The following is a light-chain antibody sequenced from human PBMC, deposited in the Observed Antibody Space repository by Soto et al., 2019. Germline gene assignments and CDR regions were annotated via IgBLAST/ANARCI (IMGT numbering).Light chain of an antibody. Sequence: EIVLTQSPGTLSLSPGERATLSCRASQSVSSSYLAWYQQKPGHAPRLLIYGASSRATGIPDRFSCSGSGTDFTLTISILELEDYAVYYCQQYGRTPKTFGGGTKVEIK. CDR3: QQYGRTPKT. CDR1: QSVSSSY. J-gene: IGKJ4*01. CDR2: GAS. V-gene: IGKV3-20*01.